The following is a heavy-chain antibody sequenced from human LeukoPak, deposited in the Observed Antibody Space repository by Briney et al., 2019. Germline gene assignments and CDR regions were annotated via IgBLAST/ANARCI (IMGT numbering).Heavy chain of an antibody. D-gene: IGHD1-26*01. V-gene: IGHV4-59*01. CDR2: IYYSGST. Sequence: PSETLSLTCTVSGGSISSYYWSWIRQPPGKGLEWIGYIYYSGSTNYNPSLKGRVTISVDTSKNQFSLKLSSVTAADTAVYYCARVRWELGSYGMDVWGQGTTVTVSS. CDR3: ARVRWELGSYGMDV. CDR1: GGSISSYY. J-gene: IGHJ6*02.